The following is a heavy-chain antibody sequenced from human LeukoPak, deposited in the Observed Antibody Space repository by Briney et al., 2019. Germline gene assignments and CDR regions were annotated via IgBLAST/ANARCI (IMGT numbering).Heavy chain of an antibody. D-gene: IGHD2-15*01. CDR2: TYYRSKWYN. CDR1: GDSVSSNSAA. CDR3: ARGPVHHSRYCSGGSCYSGFDP. V-gene: IGHV6-1*01. Sequence: SQTLSLTCAISGDSVSSNSAAWNWIRQSPSRGLEWLGRTYYRSKWYNDYAVSVKSRITINPDTSKNQFSLQLNSVTPEDTAVYYCARGPVHHSRYCSGGSCYSGFDPWGQGTLVTVSS. J-gene: IGHJ5*02.